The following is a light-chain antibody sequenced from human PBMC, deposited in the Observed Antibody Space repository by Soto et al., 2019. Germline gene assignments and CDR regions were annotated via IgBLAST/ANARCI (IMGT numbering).Light chain of an antibody. Sequence: QSALTQPPSVSLSPGQSVTMSCTGTKEVASYNRVSWYQQTPGTSPKLLIYDVTKRASGISDRFSGSKSGNTASLTISGLHTDDEGDYYCGLYTIAETVVLGGGTKVTVL. CDR3: GLYTIAETVV. J-gene: IGLJ2*01. V-gene: IGLV2-18*01. CDR1: KEVASYNR. CDR2: DVT.